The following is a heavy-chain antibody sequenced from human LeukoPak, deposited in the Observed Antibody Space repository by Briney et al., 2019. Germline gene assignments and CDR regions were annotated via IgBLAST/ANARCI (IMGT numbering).Heavy chain of an antibody. Sequence: PSETLSLTCAVYGGSFSGYYWTWIRQPPGKGLEWIGYIYYSGSTNYNPSLKSRVTISVDTSKNQFSLKLSSVTAADTAVYYCVRLGYYDSSGYLFDYWGQGTLVTVSS. D-gene: IGHD3-22*01. V-gene: IGHV4-59*08. J-gene: IGHJ4*02. CDR2: IYYSGST. CDR1: GGSFSGYY. CDR3: VRLGYYDSSGYLFDY.